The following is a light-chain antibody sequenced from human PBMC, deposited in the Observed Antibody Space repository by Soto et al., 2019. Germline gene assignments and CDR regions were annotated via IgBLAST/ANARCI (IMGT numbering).Light chain of an antibody. Sequence: EIVLTQSPGTLSLSPVERATLSFRSSQSVSSSYLAWYQQKPGQAPRLLIYGASSRATGIPDRFSGGGSGTEFTLTISSLQSEDFAVYYCQQYNNWPRTFGQGTKVDIK. CDR2: GAS. CDR3: QQYNNWPRT. V-gene: IGKV3-20*01. CDR1: QSVSSSY. J-gene: IGKJ1*01.